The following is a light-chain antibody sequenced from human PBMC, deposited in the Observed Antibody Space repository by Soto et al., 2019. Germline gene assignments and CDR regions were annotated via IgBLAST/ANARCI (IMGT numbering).Light chain of an antibody. V-gene: IGKV3-15*01. CDR2: GAS. CDR1: QSVTTK. CDR3: QQYDNWLT. Sequence: EIVMTQSPATLSVSPGERATLSCRASQSVTTKLAWYQQRPGQAPRLLIYGASTRATGIPARFSGSGSGTEFTLTISSLQSEDFAVYCCQQYDNWLTFGGGTKVDIK. J-gene: IGKJ4*01.